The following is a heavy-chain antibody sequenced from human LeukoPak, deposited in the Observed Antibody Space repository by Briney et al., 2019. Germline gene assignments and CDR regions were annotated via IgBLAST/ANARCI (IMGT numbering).Heavy chain of an antibody. V-gene: IGHV3-33*06. CDR2: IWYDGSNK. CDR1: GFTFSSYG. Sequence: GGSLRLSCAASGFTFSSYGMHWVRQAPGKGLEWVAAIWYDGSNKYYADSVKGRFTISRDNSKNTLYLQMNSLRAEDTAVYYCAKMGNSPYYYYMDVWGKGTTVTVSS. CDR3: AKMGNSPYYYYMDV. D-gene: IGHD1-7*01. J-gene: IGHJ6*03.